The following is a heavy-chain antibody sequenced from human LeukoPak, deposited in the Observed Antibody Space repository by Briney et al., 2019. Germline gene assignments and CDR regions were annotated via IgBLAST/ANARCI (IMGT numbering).Heavy chain of an antibody. CDR1: GFTFSSYW. CDR3: ARGPYSYGDAFDI. Sequence: GGSLRLSCAASGFTFSSYWMSWVRQAPGKGLEWVANIKQDGSEKYYVDSVKGRFTISRDNAKNSLYLQMNSLRAEDTAVYYCARGPYSYGDAFDICGQGTMVTVSS. J-gene: IGHJ3*02. CDR2: IKQDGSEK. V-gene: IGHV3-7*01. D-gene: IGHD5-18*01.